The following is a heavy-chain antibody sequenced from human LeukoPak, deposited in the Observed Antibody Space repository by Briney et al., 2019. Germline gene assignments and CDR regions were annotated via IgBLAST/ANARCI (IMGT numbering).Heavy chain of an antibody. CDR1: GGSISSHY. J-gene: IGHJ4*02. Sequence: SETLSLTCTVSGGSISSHYWSWIRQPPGKTLEWIGYIYYSGSTNYNPSLRSRVTISVDSSENQFSLKLSSVTAADTAVYYCARGSGQWGFDSWGQGTLVTVSS. V-gene: IGHV4-59*11. CDR2: IYYSGST. D-gene: IGHD3-10*01. CDR3: ARGSGQWGFDS.